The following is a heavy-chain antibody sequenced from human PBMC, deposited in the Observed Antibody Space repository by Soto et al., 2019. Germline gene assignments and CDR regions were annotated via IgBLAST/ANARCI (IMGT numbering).Heavy chain of an antibody. CDR1: GDSITSNNW. CDR3: ARDPGTGTEY. CDR2: IYHSGAT. V-gene: IGHV4-4*02. Sequence: SDTLSLNCAVSGDSITSNNWCSWVRQAPGKGLEWIGEIYHSGATTYNPSLKNRATISVDPSKNHFSLKLTSVTAADTAVYFCARDPGTGTEYWGRGTLVTVSS. D-gene: IGHD1-1*01. J-gene: IGHJ4*02.